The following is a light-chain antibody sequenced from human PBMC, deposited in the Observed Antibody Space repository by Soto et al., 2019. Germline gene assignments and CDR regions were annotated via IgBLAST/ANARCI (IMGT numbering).Light chain of an antibody. CDR2: DAS. Sequence: EIVLTQSPATLSLSPGERATLSCRASQSVSSYLAWYQQKPGQAPRLLIYDASNRATGIPARFSGRGSGTDFTLTISSIEPGDVAVYYCQQRSNWLALTFGGGTKVEIK. J-gene: IGKJ4*01. CDR3: QQRSNWLALT. V-gene: IGKV3-11*01. CDR1: QSVSSY.